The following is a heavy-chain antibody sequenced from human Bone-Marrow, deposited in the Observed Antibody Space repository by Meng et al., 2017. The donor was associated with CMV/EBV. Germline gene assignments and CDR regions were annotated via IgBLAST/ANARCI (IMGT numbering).Heavy chain of an antibody. CDR1: GFTFTSPA. CDR3: AAHHVTGDSSGYQDY. V-gene: IGHV1-58*01. J-gene: IGHJ4*02. D-gene: IGHD3-22*01. CDR2: IVVGSGNT. Sequence: AVKVPCKESGFTFTSPAVQWVRQARGQRLEWIGWIVVGSGNTNYVQKFQERVTITRDMSTSTAYMELSSLRSEDTAVYYCAAHHVTGDSSGYQDYWGQGTRVTVYS.